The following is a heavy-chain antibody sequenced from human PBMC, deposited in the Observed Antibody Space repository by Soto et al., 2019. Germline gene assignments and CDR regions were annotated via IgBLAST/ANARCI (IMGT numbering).Heavy chain of an antibody. CDR2: ISSSSSYI. J-gene: IGHJ4*02. Sequence: GGSLRLSCAASGFTFSSYSMNWVRQAPGKGLEWVSSISSSSSYIYYADSVKGRFTISRDNAKNSLYLQMNSLRAEDTAVYYCARATTLHYGDYVWCFDYWGQGTLVTVSS. CDR1: GFTFSSYS. D-gene: IGHD4-17*01. CDR3: ARATTLHYGDYVWCFDY. V-gene: IGHV3-21*01.